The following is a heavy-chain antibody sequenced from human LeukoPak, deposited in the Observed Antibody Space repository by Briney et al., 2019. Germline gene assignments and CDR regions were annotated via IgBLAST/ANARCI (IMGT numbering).Heavy chain of an antibody. Sequence: ASVKVSCKASGYTFTSYDINWVRQAAGQGLEWMGWMNPNSGNTGYAQKFQGRVTMTRNTSISTAYMELSSLRSEDTAVYYCASKMYSSSWEGIYYYGMDVWGQGTTVTVSS. CDR3: ASKMYSSSWEGIYYYGMDV. V-gene: IGHV1-8*01. J-gene: IGHJ6*02. CDR2: MNPNSGNT. D-gene: IGHD6-13*01. CDR1: GYTFTSYD.